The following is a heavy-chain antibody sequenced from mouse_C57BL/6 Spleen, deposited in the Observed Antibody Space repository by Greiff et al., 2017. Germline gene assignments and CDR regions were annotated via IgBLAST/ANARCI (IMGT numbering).Heavy chain of an antibody. CDR1: GYTFTSYW. D-gene: IGHD2-3*01. CDR3: ATEDGYSHYFDY. CDR2: IDPSDSYT. J-gene: IGHJ2*01. V-gene: IGHV1-69*01. Sequence: QVQLKQPGAELVMPGASVKLSCKASGYTFTSYWMHWVKQRPGKGLEWIGEIDPSDSYTNYNQKFKGKSTLTVDKSTSTAYMQLISLASEDSAGYYCATEDGYSHYFDYWGQGTTLTVSS.